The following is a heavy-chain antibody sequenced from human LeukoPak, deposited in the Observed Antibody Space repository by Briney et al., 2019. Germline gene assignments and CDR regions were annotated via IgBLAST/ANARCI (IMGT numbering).Heavy chain of an antibody. CDR1: GGTFSSYA. J-gene: IGHJ4*02. CDR2: IIPIFGTA. CDR3: ARDRGLRYCSGGSCYSYYFDY. D-gene: IGHD2-15*01. V-gene: IGHV1-69*13. Sequence: GASVKVSCKASGGTFSSYAISWVRQAPGQGLEWMGGIIPIFGTANYAQKFQGRVTITADESTSTAYMELSSLRSEDTAVYYCARDRGLRYCSGGSCYSYYFDYWGQGTLVTVSS.